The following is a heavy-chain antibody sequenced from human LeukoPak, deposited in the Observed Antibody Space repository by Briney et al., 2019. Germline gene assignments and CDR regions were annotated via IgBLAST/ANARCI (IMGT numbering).Heavy chain of an antibody. CDR1: GFTFDDYA. J-gene: IGHJ6*02. CDR2: ISWNSDTI. CDR3: AKGFLYYYYYGVDV. V-gene: IGHV3-9*01. Sequence: PGGSLRLSCAASGFTFDDYAMHWVRQAPGKGLEWVSGISWNSDTIAYADSVKGRFTISRDNAKNSLYLQMNSLRPEDTALYYCAKGFLYYYYYGVDVWGQGTTVTVSS. D-gene: IGHD2-21*01.